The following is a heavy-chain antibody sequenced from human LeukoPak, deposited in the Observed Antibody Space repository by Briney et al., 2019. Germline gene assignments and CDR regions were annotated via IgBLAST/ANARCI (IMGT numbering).Heavy chain of an antibody. D-gene: IGHD5-24*01. J-gene: IGHJ4*02. V-gene: IGHV3-11*01. CDR3: ARSREGYNLSDY. Sequence: GGSLRLSCAASGFIFSDYYMSWIRQAPGKGLEWVSYISSSGSTVYYADSVKGRFTISRDNAKNSLYLQMNSLRAEDTAVYYCARSREGYNLSDYWGQGTLVTVSS. CDR1: GFIFSDYY. CDR2: ISSSGSTV.